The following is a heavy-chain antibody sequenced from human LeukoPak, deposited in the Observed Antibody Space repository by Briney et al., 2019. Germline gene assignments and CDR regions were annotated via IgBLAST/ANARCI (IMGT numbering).Heavy chain of an antibody. D-gene: IGHD6-13*01. V-gene: IGHV1-2*02. CDR3: ARERYSSSPRYMDV. CDR2: INPNSGGT. CDR1: GYTFTGYY. J-gene: IGHJ6*03. Sequence: ASVKVSCKASGYTFTGYYMHWVRQAPGQGLEWMGWINPNSGGTNYAQKFQGRVTMTRDTSISTAYMELRSLRSDDTAVYYCARERYSSSPRYMDVWGKGTTVTVSS.